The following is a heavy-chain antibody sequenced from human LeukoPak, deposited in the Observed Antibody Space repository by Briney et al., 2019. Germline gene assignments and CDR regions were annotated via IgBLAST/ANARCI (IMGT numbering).Heavy chain of an antibody. J-gene: IGHJ4*02. CDR1: GYSFTSYW. CDR2: IYHSDSDH. D-gene: IGHD5-18*01. V-gene: IGHV5-51*01. CDR3: ASIGYSYGYFDF. Sequence: GESLKISCKGSGYSFTSYWIGWVRQMPGKGLEWMGIIYHSDSDHTYRPSCQGQVTISADESISTAYLQWRGLEASDTATFYCASIGYSYGYFDFWVQGTLVTV.